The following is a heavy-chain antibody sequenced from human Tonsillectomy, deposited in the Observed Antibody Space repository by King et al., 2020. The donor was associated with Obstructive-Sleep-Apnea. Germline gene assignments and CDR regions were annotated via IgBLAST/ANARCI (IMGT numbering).Heavy chain of an antibody. Sequence: VTLKESGPVLVKPTETLTLTCTVSGFSLSNARMGVSWIRQPPGKALEWLSHIFSNDEKSYSPSLKSRPTISKDTSKSQVVLTMTNMDPVDTATYYCARILRFSGGDSSSSVGKDYWGQGTLVTVSS. CDR3: ARILRFSGGDSSSSVGKDY. D-gene: IGHD6-13*01. J-gene: IGHJ4*02. CDR1: GFSLSNARMG. CDR2: IFSNDEK. V-gene: IGHV2-26*01.